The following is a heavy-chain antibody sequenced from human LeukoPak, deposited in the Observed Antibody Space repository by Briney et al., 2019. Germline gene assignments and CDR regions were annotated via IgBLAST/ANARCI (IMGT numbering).Heavy chain of an antibody. J-gene: IGHJ4*02. CDR1: GGSINNSY. D-gene: IGHD1-14*01. Sequence: SETLSLTCNVSGGSINNSYWSWFRQPAGKGLEWIGRAYTNSRPNYNPSFKSRVTISLDTSMNHFSLKLGSATAADTAVYYCARDRGRNYFDYWGQGALVTVSS. V-gene: IGHV4-4*07. CDR2: AYTNSRP. CDR3: ARDRGRNYFDY.